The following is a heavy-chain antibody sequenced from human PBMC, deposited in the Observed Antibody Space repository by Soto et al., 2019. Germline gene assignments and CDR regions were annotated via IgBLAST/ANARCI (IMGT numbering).Heavy chain of an antibody. CDR2: IYYTGTT. V-gene: IGHV4-59*08. J-gene: IGHJ4*02. Sequence: SETLSLTCTVSGGSIRDYYWSWIRQPPGKGLEWIGYIYYTGTTTYNPSLKSRLTISVDTSKNQFSLKLSSVTAADTAVYYCARLRREMVRGVIMPHFDYWGQGTLVTVS. CDR1: GGSIRDYY. CDR3: ARLRREMVRGVIMPHFDY. D-gene: IGHD3-10*01.